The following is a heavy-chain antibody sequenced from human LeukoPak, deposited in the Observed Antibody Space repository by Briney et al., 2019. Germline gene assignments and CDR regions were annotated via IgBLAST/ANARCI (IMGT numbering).Heavy chain of an antibody. J-gene: IGHJ4*02. D-gene: IGHD3-22*01. V-gene: IGHV3-23*01. CDR2: MSSSGGST. CDR3: AKSSYYDTSGFYREYYFDY. Sequence: TGGSLRLSCAASGFTLGNYAMSWVRQAPGKGLEWVSSMSSSGGSTYYADSVKGRFTFSRDNPKNTLYLQMNSLRAGDTAVYYCAKSSYYDTSGFYREYYFDYWGQGTLVTVSS. CDR1: GFTLGNYA.